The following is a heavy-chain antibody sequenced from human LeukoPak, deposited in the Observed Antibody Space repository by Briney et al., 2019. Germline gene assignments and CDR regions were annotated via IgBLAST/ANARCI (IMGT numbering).Heavy chain of an antibody. CDR2: ISDDGREK. D-gene: IGHD3-10*01. CDR3: ATEMRSSGSCFDY. V-gene: IGHV3-30*04. J-gene: IGHJ4*02. CDR1: GFTFSRYE. Sequence: PGSSLRLSCAASGFTFSRYEMHWVRQAPGKGLEWLTFISDDGREKYHADSVKGRFTVSRDNSKNALYLEMNSLRAEDTAVYYCATEMRSSGSCFDYWGQGTLVTVSS.